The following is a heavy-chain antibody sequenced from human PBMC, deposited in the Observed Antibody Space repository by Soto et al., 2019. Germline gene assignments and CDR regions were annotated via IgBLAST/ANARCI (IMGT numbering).Heavy chain of an antibody. V-gene: IGHV1-69*02. D-gene: IGHD3-3*01. CDR3: ARGITIFGVENFDY. CDR1: GGTFSSYT. CDR2: IIPILGIA. J-gene: IGHJ4*02. Sequence: ASVKVSCKASGGTFSSYTISWVRQAPGQGLEWMGRIIPILGIANYAQKFQGRVTITADKSTSTAYMELSSLRSEDTAVYYCARGITIFGVENFDYWGQGTLVTVSS.